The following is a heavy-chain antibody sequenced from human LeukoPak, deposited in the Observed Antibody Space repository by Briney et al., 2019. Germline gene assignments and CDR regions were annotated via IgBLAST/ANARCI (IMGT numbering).Heavy chain of an antibody. J-gene: IGHJ5*02. D-gene: IGHD6-13*01. V-gene: IGHV4-39*01. CDR3: ARRHITAGQNRFDR. CDR2: IYYTPTT. Sequence: PSETLSLTCTVSGGSISSAAYYWVWVGQPPGKELDGIGSIYYTPTTYSRPPLEPRDTLSHHPSKNQSSLTLTAETAADTRLYFCARRHITAGQNRFDRRGQAT. CDR1: GGSISSAAYY.